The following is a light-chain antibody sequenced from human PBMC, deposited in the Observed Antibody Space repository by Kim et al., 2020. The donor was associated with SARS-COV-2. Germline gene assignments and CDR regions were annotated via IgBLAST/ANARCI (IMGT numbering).Light chain of an antibody. V-gene: IGKV3-15*01. CDR3: QQYNKWPLT. CDR2: GAF. CDR1: QSVGTN. Sequence: SVSPGESATFSCRASQSVGTNLAWYQQKPGQAPRLLIHGAFTRATGIPLRFSGSGSGTEFTLSVSSLQSEDFAVYYCQQYNKWPLTFGGGTKLEI. J-gene: IGKJ4*01.